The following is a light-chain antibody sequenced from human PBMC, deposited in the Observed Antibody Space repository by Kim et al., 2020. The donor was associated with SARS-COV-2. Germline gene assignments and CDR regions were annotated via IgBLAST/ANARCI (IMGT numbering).Light chain of an antibody. Sequence: DIQMTQSPSSLSASVGDRVTITCQASQDISNYLNWYQQKPGKAPKLLIYDASNLETGVPSRFSGSGSGTDFTFTINSLQPEDIATYYCQQYDNLQGLTFGGGTKVDIK. J-gene: IGKJ4*01. CDR2: DAS. V-gene: IGKV1-33*01. CDR1: QDISNY. CDR3: QQYDNLQGLT.